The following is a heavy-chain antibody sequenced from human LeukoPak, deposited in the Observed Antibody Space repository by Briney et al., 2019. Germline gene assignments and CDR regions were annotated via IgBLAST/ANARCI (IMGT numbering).Heavy chain of an antibody. CDR2: ISSSSYI. J-gene: IGHJ6*02. V-gene: IGHV3-21*01. D-gene: IGHD3-10*01. CDR3: AREGRLLWFGELSDYYYGMDV. CDR1: GFTFSSYS. Sequence: GGSLRLSCAASGFTFSSYSMNWVRQAPGKGLEWVSSISSSSYIYYADSVKGRFTISRDNAKNSLYLQMNSLRAEDTAVYYCAREGRLLWFGELSDYYYGMDVWGQGTTVTVSS.